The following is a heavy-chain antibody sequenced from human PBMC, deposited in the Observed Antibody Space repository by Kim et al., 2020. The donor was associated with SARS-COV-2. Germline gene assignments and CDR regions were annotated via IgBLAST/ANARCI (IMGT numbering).Heavy chain of an antibody. CDR3: AREVGY. J-gene: IGHJ4*02. Sequence: SSSYIYYADSVKGRFTISRDNAKNSLYLQMNSLRAEDTAVYYCAREVGYWGQGTLVTVSS. V-gene: IGHV3-21*01. CDR2: SSSYI.